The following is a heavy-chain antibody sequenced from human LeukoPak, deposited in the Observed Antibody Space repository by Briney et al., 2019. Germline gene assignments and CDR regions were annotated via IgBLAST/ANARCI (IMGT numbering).Heavy chain of an antibody. CDR1: GFTFSSHG. CDR2: ISYDGSNK. CDR3: ARGIDEWLYLNY. V-gene: IGHV3-30*03. Sequence: GGSLRLSCAASGFTFSSHGMHWVRQAPGKGLEWVAVISYDGSNKYYADSVKGRFTISRDNSKNTLYLQMNSLRAEDTAVYYCARGIDEWLYLNYWGQGALVTVSS. D-gene: IGHD3-3*01. J-gene: IGHJ4*02.